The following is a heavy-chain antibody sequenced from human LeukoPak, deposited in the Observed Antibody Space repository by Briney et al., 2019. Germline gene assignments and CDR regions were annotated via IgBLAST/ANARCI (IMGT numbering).Heavy chain of an antibody. V-gene: IGHV4-31*03. Sequence: NASETLSLTCTVSGGSISSGGYYWSWIRQHPGKGLEWIGYIYYSGSTYYNPSLKSRVTISVDTSKNQFSLKLSSVTAADTAVYYCARDAYYDFWSGYYSGYYYYGMDVWGQGTTVTVSS. CDR3: ARDAYYDFWSGYYSGYYYYGMDV. D-gene: IGHD3-3*01. J-gene: IGHJ6*02. CDR1: GGSISSGGYY. CDR2: IYYSGST.